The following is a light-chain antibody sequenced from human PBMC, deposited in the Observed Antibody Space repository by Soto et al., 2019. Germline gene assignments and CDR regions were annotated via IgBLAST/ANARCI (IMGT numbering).Light chain of an antibody. CDR3: QQADTFPIT. Sequence: DIQLTQSPSSLSASVGDRVTMTCRGGETISDYLNWYQQKPGTDTKLLIYAASTLQSGVPSRFSGSRSGTDFTLTISSLQPEDSAIYYCQQADTFPITFGQGTRLEI. V-gene: IGKV1-39*01. CDR2: AAS. CDR1: ETISDY. J-gene: IGKJ5*01.